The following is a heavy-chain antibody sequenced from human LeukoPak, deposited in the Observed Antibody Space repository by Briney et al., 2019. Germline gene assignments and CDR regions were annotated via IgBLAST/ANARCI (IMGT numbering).Heavy chain of an antibody. CDR2: ISYDGSNK. J-gene: IGHJ3*02. CDR1: GFTFSSYG. V-gene: IGHV3-30*03. Sequence: GGSLRLSCAASGFTFSSYGMSWVRQAPGKGLEWVAVISYDGSNKYYADSVKGRFTISRDNSKNTLYLQMNSLRAEDTAVYYCARAGDSSGYYYYAFDIWGQGTMVTVSS. D-gene: IGHD3-22*01. CDR3: ARAGDSSGYYYYAFDI.